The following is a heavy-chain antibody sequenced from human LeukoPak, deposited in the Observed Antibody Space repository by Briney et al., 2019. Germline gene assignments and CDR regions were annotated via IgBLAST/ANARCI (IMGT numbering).Heavy chain of an antibody. CDR3: ARSQGGYSYGSTYYYGMDV. Sequence: GASVKVSCKASGYTFTSYYMHWERQAPGQGLEWMGIINPSGGSTSYAQKFQGRVTMTRDTSTSTVYMELSSLRSEDTAVYYCARSQGGYSYGSTYYYGMDVWGQGTTVTVSS. CDR1: GYTFTSYY. D-gene: IGHD5-18*01. J-gene: IGHJ6*02. CDR2: INPSGGST. V-gene: IGHV1-46*01.